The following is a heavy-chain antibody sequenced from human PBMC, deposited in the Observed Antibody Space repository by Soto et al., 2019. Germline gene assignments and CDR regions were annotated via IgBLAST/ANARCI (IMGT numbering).Heavy chain of an antibody. CDR3: AKVRSSGCGTPDDAFDI. CDR2: ISGSGGST. J-gene: IGHJ3*02. V-gene: IGHV3-23*01. Sequence: EVQLLESGGGLVQPRGSLRLSCAASGFTFSSYAMSWVRQAPGKGLEWVSAISGSGGSTYYADSVKGRFTISRDNSKNTLYLQMNRLRAEDTAVYYCAKVRSSGCGTPDDAFDIWGQGTMVTVSS. CDR1: GFTFSSYA. D-gene: IGHD2-15*01.